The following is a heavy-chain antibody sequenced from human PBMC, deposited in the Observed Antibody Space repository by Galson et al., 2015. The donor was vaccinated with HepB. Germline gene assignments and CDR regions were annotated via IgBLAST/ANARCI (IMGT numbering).Heavy chain of an antibody. V-gene: IGHV3-30*02. CDR1: GFTFSSYG. CDR3: AKDRRGTVVKPYYFDY. J-gene: IGHJ4*02. CDR2: IRYDGSNK. D-gene: IGHD4-23*01. Sequence: SLRLSCAASGFTFSSYGMHWVRQAPGKGLEWVAFIRYDGSNKYYADSVKGRFTISRDNSKNTLYPQMNSLRAEDTAVYYCAKDRRGTVVKPYYFDYWGQGTLVTVSS.